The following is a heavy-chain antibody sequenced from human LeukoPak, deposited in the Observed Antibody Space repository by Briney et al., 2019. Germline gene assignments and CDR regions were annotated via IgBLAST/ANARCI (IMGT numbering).Heavy chain of an antibody. J-gene: IGHJ5*02. D-gene: IGHD6-6*01. CDR1: GFTFSSYG. CDR3: AKDSWKEYSSSNWFDP. CDR2: IWYDGSNK. V-gene: IGHV3-33*06. Sequence: HPGGSLRLSCAASGFTFSSYGMHWVRQAPGKGLEWVAVIWYDGSNKYYADSVKGRFTISRDNSKNTLYLQMNSLRAEDTAVYYCAKDSWKEYSSSNWFDPWGQGTLVTVSS.